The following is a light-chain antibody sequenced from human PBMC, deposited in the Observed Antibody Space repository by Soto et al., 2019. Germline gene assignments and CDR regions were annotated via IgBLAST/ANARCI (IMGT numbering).Light chain of an antibody. CDR1: QSVRSNY. CDR3: QHYGSSPPT. Sequence: EIVLTQSPGTLSLSPGERATLSCRASQSVRSNYLAWYQQKPGQAPRLLIYGASNRATGIPDRFSGSGSGTDFTLTISRLEPEDFAVYSCQHYGSSPPTFGQGTKVYIK. J-gene: IGKJ1*01. CDR2: GAS. V-gene: IGKV3-20*01.